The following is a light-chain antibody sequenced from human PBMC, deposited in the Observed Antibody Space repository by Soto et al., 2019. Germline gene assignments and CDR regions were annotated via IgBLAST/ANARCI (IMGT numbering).Light chain of an antibody. J-gene: IGLJ1*01. CDR2: TNT. CDR3: ASWDDSLNGPV. Sequence: QYALTQPPSASGTPGQRVTMSCSGSSSNVGGNPVNWYQHVPTTAPKLLIYTNTQRPSGVPDRFSGSKSGTSASLAISGLQSEDEADYYCASWDDSLNGPVFGTGTKVTVL. CDR1: SSNVGGNP. V-gene: IGLV1-44*01.